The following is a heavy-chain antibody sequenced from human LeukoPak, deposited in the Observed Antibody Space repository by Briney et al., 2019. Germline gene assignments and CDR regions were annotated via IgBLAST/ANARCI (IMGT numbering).Heavy chain of an antibody. CDR1: GGSITSRSFY. D-gene: IGHD3-10*01. CDR3: ARGETGGYGSGSYSPNDY. Sequence: SETLSLTCTVSGGSITSRSFYWGWIRQPPGKGLEWIGSIYHSGSTYYNPSLKSRVTISVDTSKNQFSLKLSSVTAADTAVYYCARGETGGYGSGSYSPNDYWGQGTLVTVSS. V-gene: IGHV4-39*07. CDR2: IYHSGST. J-gene: IGHJ4*02.